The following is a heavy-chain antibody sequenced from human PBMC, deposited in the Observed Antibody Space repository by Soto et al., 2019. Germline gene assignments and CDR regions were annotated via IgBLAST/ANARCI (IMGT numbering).Heavy chain of an antibody. Sequence: QVQLVESGGGVVQPGRSLRLSCAASGFTFSSYAMHWVRQAPGKGLEWVAVISYDGSNKFYADSVKGRFTISRDNSKNPLYLQMNSLSAEDTAVYYCARPLWRDDYNCGYFDLWFRGTLVTVSS. J-gene: IGHJ2*01. D-gene: IGHD4-4*01. CDR2: ISYDGSNK. CDR3: ARPLWRDDYNCGYFDL. V-gene: IGHV3-30-3*01. CDR1: GFTFSSYA.